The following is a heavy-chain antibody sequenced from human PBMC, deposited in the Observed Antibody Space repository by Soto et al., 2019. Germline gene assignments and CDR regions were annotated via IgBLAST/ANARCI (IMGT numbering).Heavy chain of an antibody. CDR2: IYYSGST. CDR1: GGSISSGGYY. V-gene: IGHV4-31*03. D-gene: IGHD2-21*01. CDR3: ARLPPHLLWWSTRSGMDV. J-gene: IGHJ6*02. Sequence: QVQLQESGPGLVKPSQTLSLTCTVSGGSISSGGYYWSWIRQHPGKGLEWIGYIYYSGSTYYNQSLKSRVTISVDTSKNQFSLNLSSVTAADTAVYYCARLPPHLLWWSTRSGMDVWGQGTTVTVSS.